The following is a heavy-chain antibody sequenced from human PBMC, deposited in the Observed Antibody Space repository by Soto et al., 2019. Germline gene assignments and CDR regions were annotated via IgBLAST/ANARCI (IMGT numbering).Heavy chain of an antibody. CDR1: GGSISSYY. CDR3: ARVADYYYYGMDV. D-gene: IGHD6-19*01. CDR2: IYYSGST. Sequence: SETLSLTCTVSGGSISSYYWSWIRQPPGKGLEWIGYIYYSGSTNYNPSLKSRVTISVDTSKNQFSLKLSSVTAADTAVYYCARVADYYYYGMDVWGQGTTVTVSS. J-gene: IGHJ6*02. V-gene: IGHV4-59*01.